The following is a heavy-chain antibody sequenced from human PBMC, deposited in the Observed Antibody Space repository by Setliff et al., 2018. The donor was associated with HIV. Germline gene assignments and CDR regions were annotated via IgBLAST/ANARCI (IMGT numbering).Heavy chain of an antibody. Sequence: SETLSLTCSVSGGPITSNTSFWDWIRQAPGKGLEWIGSVYHSGNTYYNPSLKSRVSISVDTSKRQFSLKLPSVTAGDSALYYCARRRGQKATGWYYFDFWGQGALVTVSS. CDR1: GGPITSNTSF. CDR3: ARRRGQKATGWYYFDF. V-gene: IGHV4-39*01. D-gene: IGHD6-19*01. CDR2: VYHSGNT. J-gene: IGHJ4*02.